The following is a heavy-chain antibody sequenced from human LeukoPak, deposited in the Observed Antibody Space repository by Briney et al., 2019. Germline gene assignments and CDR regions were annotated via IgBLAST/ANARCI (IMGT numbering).Heavy chain of an antibody. CDR3: ARDSYGSYGMDV. V-gene: IGHV3-21*01. CDR1: GFTFSSYS. J-gene: IGHJ6*02. CDR2: ITSSSYI. D-gene: IGHD4-17*01. Sequence: GGSLRLSCAASGFTFSSYSMNWVRQAPGKGLEWVSSITSSSYIYYADSVKGRFTISRDNAKNSLYLQMNSLRAEDTAVYYCARDSYGSYGMDVWGQGTLVTVSS.